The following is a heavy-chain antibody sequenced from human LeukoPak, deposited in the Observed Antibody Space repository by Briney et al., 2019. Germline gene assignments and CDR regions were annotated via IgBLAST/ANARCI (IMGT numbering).Heavy chain of an antibody. D-gene: IGHD2-15*01. CDR2: IYSGGST. CDR1: GFTVSSNY. CDR3: ARESDILYYFDY. J-gene: IGHJ4*02. V-gene: IGHV3-53*01. Sequence: GGSLRLSCAASGFTVSSNYMSWVRQAPGKGLEWVSVIYSGGSTYYADSVKGRFTISRDNSKNTLYLQMNSLRAEDTAMYYCARESDILYYFDYWGQGTLVTVSS.